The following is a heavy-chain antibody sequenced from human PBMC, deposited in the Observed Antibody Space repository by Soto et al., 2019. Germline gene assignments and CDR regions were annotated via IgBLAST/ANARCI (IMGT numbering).Heavy chain of an antibody. CDR1: GFTFSNYG. Sequence: WSLRLSCAASGFTFSNYGMHWVRQAPGKELEWVAIIWHDGNNKYYADSVRGRFIISRDNSKNRLYLQMNSLRAEDTAVYYCASDLVGASDSYGLDVWGQGTPVTVSS. J-gene: IGHJ6*02. V-gene: IGHV3-33*01. CDR2: IWHDGNNK. D-gene: IGHD1-26*01. CDR3: ASDLVGASDSYGLDV.